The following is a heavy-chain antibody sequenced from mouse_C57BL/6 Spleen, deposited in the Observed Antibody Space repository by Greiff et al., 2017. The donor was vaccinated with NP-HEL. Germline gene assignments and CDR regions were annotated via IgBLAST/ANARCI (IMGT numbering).Heavy chain of an antibody. J-gene: IGHJ3*01. V-gene: IGHV14-2*01. CDR1: GFNIKDYY. Sequence: EVQLQQSGAELVKPGASVKLSCTASGFNIKDYYMHWVKQRTEQGLEWIGRIDPEDGDTKYAPKFQGTATLTADTSSNTAYLQLSSLTSEDTAVYYCARAAYYGNSWFAYWGQGTLVTVSA. CDR2: IDPEDGDT. CDR3: ARAAYYGNSWFAY. D-gene: IGHD2-10*01.